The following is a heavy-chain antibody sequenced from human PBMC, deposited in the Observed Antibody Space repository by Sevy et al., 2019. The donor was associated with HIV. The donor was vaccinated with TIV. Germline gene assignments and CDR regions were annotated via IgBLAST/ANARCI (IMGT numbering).Heavy chain of an antibody. Sequence: GGSLRLSCAASGFTFSSYGMHWVRQAPGKGLEWVAAISYDGTKKYYADSVKGRFTISRDNSKNTLYLQMNSLRAEDTAVYYCAKDQPPGAAADYGMDVWGQGTTVTVSS. CDR1: GFTFSSYG. D-gene: IGHD6-13*01. V-gene: IGHV3-30*18. CDR2: ISYDGTKK. CDR3: AKDQPPGAAADYGMDV. J-gene: IGHJ6*02.